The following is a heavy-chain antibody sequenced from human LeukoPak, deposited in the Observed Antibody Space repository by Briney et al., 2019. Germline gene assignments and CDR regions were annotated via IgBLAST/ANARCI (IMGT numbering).Heavy chain of an antibody. Sequence: SETLSLTCTVSGASLSRDTYFWGWIRQSPEKGLEWIGSIDSSGTTHYNSSLKSRVVISVDTSRNQVSLNLTSVTSADTVVYYCARHGYIQFWLYWGQGTQVIVSS. J-gene: IGHJ4*02. D-gene: IGHD5-18*01. CDR2: IDSSGTT. V-gene: IGHV4-39*01. CDR3: ARHGYIQFWLY. CDR1: GASLSRDTYF.